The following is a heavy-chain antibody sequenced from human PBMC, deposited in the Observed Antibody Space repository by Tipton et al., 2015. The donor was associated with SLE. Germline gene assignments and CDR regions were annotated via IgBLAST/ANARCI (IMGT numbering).Heavy chain of an antibody. V-gene: IGHV3-7*01. CDR2: IQQDGSER. D-gene: IGHD6-13*01. CDR3: ARGKRYGSGWYSSGFDY. Sequence: SLRLSCAASGFTFDIYWMSWVRQAPGKGLEWVANIQQDGSERHYVGAVQGRFFISRDNAKNSLYLQMNTLRPEDTAIYYCARGKRYGSGWYSSGFDYWGQGILVTVSS. J-gene: IGHJ4*02. CDR1: GFTFDIYW.